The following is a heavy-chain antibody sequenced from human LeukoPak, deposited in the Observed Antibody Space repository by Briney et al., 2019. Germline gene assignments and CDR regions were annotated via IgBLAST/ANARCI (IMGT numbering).Heavy chain of an antibody. CDR3: AKDKDPWKSTSISDFDY. J-gene: IGHJ4*02. CDR2: IRYDGSNK. V-gene: IGHV3-30*02. CDR1: GFTFSTYG. D-gene: IGHD1-1*01. Sequence: GGSLRLSCAASGFTFSTYGMHWVRQAPGKGLEWVAFIRYDGSNKYYADSVKGLFTISRDNSKNTLYLQMNSLRAEDTAMYFCAKDKDPWKSTSISDFDYWGQGTLVTVSS.